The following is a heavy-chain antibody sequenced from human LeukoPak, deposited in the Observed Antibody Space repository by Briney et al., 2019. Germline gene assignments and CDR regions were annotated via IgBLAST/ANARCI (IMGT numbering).Heavy chain of an antibody. CDR1: GFTFSGSA. Sequence: PGGSLRLSCAASGFTFSGSAMHWVRQASGKGLEWVGRIKSKGNTYATAYAASVKGRFTISRDDSKNTLYLQMNSLRAEDTAVYYCARGGSYLSAFDIWGQGTMVTVSS. V-gene: IGHV3-73*01. J-gene: IGHJ3*02. CDR3: ARGGSYLSAFDI. D-gene: IGHD1-26*01. CDR2: IKSKGNTYAT.